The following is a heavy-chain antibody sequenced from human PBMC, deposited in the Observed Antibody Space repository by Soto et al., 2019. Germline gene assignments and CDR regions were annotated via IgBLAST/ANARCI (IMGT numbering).Heavy chain of an antibody. Sequence: GGSLRLSCAASGFTFSSYAMSWVRQAPGKGLEWVSAISGGGGSTYYADSVMGRFNISRDNSKNRLYLKMNSLRAEDTAVYYCAKYSSSSKSAVDYWGQGTLVTVSS. J-gene: IGHJ4*02. CDR2: ISGGGGST. V-gene: IGHV3-23*01. CDR1: GFTFSSYA. D-gene: IGHD6-6*01. CDR3: AKYSSSSKSAVDY.